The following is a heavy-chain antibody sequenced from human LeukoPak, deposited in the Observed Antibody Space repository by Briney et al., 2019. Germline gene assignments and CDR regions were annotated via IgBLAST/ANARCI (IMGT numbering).Heavy chain of an antibody. CDR2: ISHSGST. CDR3: ARIKRWSGSYSY. V-gene: IGHV4-34*01. D-gene: IGHD1-26*01. Sequence: PSETLSLTCAVYGGSFSGYYWSWIRQPPGKGLEWIGEISHSGSTNYNPSLKSRVTISVDTSKNQFSLKLSSVTAADTAVYYCARIKRWSGSYSYWGQGTLVVVSS. J-gene: IGHJ4*02. CDR1: GGSFSGYY.